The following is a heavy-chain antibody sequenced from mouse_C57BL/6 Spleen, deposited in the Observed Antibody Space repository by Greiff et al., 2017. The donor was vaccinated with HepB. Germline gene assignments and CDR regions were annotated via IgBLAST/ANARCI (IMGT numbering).Heavy chain of an antibody. J-gene: IGHJ1*03. CDR3: ARYVRHGNRYLRYFDV. D-gene: IGHD1-1*01. Sequence: EVKLVESGGGLVQPGGSLSLSCAASGFTFTDYYMSWVRQPPGKALEWLGFIRNKANGYTTEYSASVKGRFTISRDNSQSILYLQMNALRAEDSATFYCARYVRHGNRYLRYFDVWGTGTTVTVSS. CDR1: GFTFTDYY. CDR2: IRNKANGYTT. V-gene: IGHV7-3*01.